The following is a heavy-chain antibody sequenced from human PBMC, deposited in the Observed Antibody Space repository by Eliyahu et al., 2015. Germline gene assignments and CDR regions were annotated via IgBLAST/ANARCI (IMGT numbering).Heavy chain of an antibody. CDR2: IYYTGST. V-gene: IGHV4-38-2*02. D-gene: IGHD5-18*01. CDR3: AREKITYRDY. Sequence: QVHLQESGPGLVKPSETLSLTCGVSGYSISSGYYWGWIRQPPGKGPEWIASIYYTGSTYYNPXPSLRSRVTILIDTSKNQFSLKLNSVTAADTAVYYCAREKITYRDYWGQGTLVTVSS. CDR1: GYSISSGYY. J-gene: IGHJ4*02.